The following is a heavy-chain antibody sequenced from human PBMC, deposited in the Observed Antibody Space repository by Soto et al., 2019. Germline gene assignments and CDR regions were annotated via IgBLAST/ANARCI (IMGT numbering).Heavy chain of an antibody. Sequence: RRLSCAASGFTFSSYWMHWVRQGPGKGLVWVLRINSDGSSTSYADSVKGRFTISRDNAKNTLYLQMNSLRAEDTAVYYCARGYSSGWFQVGAFDIWGQGTMVTVSS. J-gene: IGHJ3*02. D-gene: IGHD6-19*01. CDR2: INSDGSST. CDR1: GFTFSSYW. CDR3: ARGYSSGWFQVGAFDI. V-gene: IGHV3-74*01.